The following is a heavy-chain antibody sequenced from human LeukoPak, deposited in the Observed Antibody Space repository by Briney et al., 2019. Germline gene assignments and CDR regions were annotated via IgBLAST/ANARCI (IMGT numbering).Heavy chain of an antibody. J-gene: IGHJ4*02. D-gene: IGHD4-23*01. Sequence: GGSLRLSCAASGFTFSSYAMHWVRQAPGKGLEWVAVISYDGSNKYYADSVKGRFTISRDNSKNTLYLQMNSLRAEDTAVYYCVYLGGNSSPFDYWGQGTLVTVSS. CDR1: GFTFSSYA. V-gene: IGHV3-30*04. CDR3: VYLGGNSSPFDY. CDR2: ISYDGSNK.